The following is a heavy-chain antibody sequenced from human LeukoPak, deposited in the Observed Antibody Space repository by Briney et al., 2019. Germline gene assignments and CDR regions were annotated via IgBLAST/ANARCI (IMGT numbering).Heavy chain of an antibody. Sequence: GGSLRLSCAASGFTFSSYWMHWVRQAPGKGLVWVSRINSDRSSTSYADSVKGRFTISRDSAKNTLYLQMNSLRAEDTAVYYCARDTGYYGSGSYYQPYNWFDPWGQGALVTVSS. CDR2: INSDRSST. CDR3: ARDTGYYGSGSYYQPYNWFDP. J-gene: IGHJ5*02. V-gene: IGHV3-74*01. CDR1: GFTFSSYW. D-gene: IGHD3-10*01.